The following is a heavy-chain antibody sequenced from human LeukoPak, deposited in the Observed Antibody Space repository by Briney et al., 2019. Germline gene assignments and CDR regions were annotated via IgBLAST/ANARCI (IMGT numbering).Heavy chain of an antibody. CDR1: GYSFTSYW. CDR3: ARYEYYGSGSYEVDWFDP. CDR2: IYPGDSDT. D-gene: IGHD3-10*01. Sequence: GESLKISCKGSGYSFTSYWIGWVRQMPVKGLEWMGIIYPGDSDTRYSPSFQGQVTISADKSISTAYLQWSSLKASDTAMYYCARYEYYGSGSYEVDWFDPWGQGTLVTVSS. V-gene: IGHV5-51*01. J-gene: IGHJ5*02.